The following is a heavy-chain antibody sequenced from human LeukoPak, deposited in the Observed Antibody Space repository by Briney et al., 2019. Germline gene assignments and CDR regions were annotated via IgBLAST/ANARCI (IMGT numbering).Heavy chain of an antibody. D-gene: IGHD3-22*01. CDR3: ASLPRDDSSGYYLSDY. Sequence: GGSLRLSCAASGFTFSDYYMSWIRQAPGKGLEWVSYISSSSSYTNYADSVKGRFTISRDNAKNSLYLQMNSLRAEDTAVYYCASLPRDDSSGYYLSDYWGQGTLVTVSS. CDR2: ISSSSSYT. CDR1: GFTFSDYY. V-gene: IGHV3-11*03. J-gene: IGHJ4*02.